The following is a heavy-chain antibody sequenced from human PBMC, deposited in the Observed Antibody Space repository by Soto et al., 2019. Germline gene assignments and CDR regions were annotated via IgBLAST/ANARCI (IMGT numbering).Heavy chain of an antibody. Sequence: GGSLRLSCAASGFSFTNTWMNWVRQAPGKGLEWVGRIKSQGDGGTREYAEPVKGRFTISRDDSTSTLYLEMNSLKVEDTAVYYCTAARGDYRPVDPWGQRTLVTVSS. CDR3: TAARGDYRPVDP. CDR1: GFSFTNTW. V-gene: IGHV3-15*01. D-gene: IGHD4-17*01. J-gene: IGHJ5*02. CDR2: IKSQGDGGTR.